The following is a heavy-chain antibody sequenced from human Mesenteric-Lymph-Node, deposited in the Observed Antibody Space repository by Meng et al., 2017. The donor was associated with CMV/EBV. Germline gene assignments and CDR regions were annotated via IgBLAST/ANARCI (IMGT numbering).Heavy chain of an antibody. CDR2: IAYDGSKK. Sequence: GGSLRLSCAASGFTFTTYSMHWVRQPPGKGLEWVVIIAYDGSKKYYADSVKGRFTISRDNSKNTLDLQMTSLRAEDTAVYYCARAGYPRSWYGEVFDYWGQGTLVTVSS. V-gene: IGHV3-30*04. CDR3: ARAGYPRSWYGEVFDY. CDR1: GFTFTTYS. D-gene: IGHD6-13*01. J-gene: IGHJ4*02.